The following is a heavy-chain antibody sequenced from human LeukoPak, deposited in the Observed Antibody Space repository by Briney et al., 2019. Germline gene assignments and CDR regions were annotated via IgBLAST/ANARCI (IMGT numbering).Heavy chain of an antibody. CDR2: IIGSGGST. V-gene: IGHV3-23*01. CDR1: RFSLSIYA. CDR3: AKVAYCSGGSCYHFDY. J-gene: IGHJ4*02. Sequence: GESLTLSWVASRFSLSIYAMRWVRQAPGKGRGWVSAIIGSGGSTYYADSVKGRFTISKDNPKNTLYLQKNSLRAEDTAVYGCAKVAYCSGGSCYHFDYWGEGTLVTVSS. D-gene: IGHD2-15*01.